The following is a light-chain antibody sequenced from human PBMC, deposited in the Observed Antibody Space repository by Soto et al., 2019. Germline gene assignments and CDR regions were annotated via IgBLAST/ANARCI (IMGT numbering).Light chain of an antibody. Sequence: EIMLTQSPGTPSLSPGERATLSCRASQSFSSSYLAWYQHKPGQAPRLLIYGTSSRATGIPDRFSGSQSGTDFTLTISRLEPEDFAVYYCQQYGSSHYTFGQGTKVEIK. CDR1: QSFSSSY. CDR2: GTS. J-gene: IGKJ2*01. CDR3: QQYGSSHYT. V-gene: IGKV3-20*01.